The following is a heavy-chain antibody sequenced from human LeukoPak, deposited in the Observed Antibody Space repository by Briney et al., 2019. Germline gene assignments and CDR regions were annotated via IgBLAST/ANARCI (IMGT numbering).Heavy chain of an antibody. J-gene: IGHJ4*02. Sequence: KPGGSLRLSCAASGFNVSDYYMSWIRQSPGKGPEWVSHIVISGGTTYYTDSVKGRFTISRDTARNSVYLQMNGLRAEDTAVYYCARDGGENSWEGYFDVWGQGALVTVSS. V-gene: IGHV3-11*04. CDR1: GFNVSDYY. D-gene: IGHD2-21*01. CDR3: ARDGGENSWEGYFDV. CDR2: IVISGGTT.